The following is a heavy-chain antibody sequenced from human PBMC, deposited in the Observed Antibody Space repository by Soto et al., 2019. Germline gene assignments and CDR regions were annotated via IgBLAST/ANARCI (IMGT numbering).Heavy chain of an antibody. V-gene: IGHV3-48*03. D-gene: IGHD5-12*01. CDR2: ISSSGSTI. CDR1: GFTFSSYE. Sequence: PGGSLRLSCAASGFTFSSYEMNWVRQAPGKGLEWVSYISSSGSTIYYTDYVKGRFTISRDNAKNSLYLQMNSLRAEDTAVYYCARTDPNGNSGYVLNYYYYGMDVWGQGTTGTVSS. CDR3: ARTDPNGNSGYVLNYYYYGMDV. J-gene: IGHJ6*02.